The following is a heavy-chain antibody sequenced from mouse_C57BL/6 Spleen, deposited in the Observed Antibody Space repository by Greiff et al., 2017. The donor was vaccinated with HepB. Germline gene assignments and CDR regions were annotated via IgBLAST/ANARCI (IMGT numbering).Heavy chain of an antibody. V-gene: IGHV1-64*01. CDR3: ARSRPYWYFDV. J-gene: IGHJ1*03. Sequence: QVQLQQPGAELVKPGASVKLSCKASGYTFTSYWMHWVKQRPGQGLEWIGMIHPNSGSTNYNEKFKSKATLTVDKSSSTAYMQLSSLTSEDSAVYYCARSRPYWYFDVWGTGTTVTVSS. CDR1: GYTFTSYW. CDR2: IHPNSGST.